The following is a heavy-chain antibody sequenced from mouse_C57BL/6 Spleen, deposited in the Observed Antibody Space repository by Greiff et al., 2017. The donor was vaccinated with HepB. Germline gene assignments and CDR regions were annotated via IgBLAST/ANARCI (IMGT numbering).Heavy chain of an antibody. CDR3: AREVDSSGFYAMDY. J-gene: IGHJ4*01. D-gene: IGHD3-2*02. V-gene: IGHV1-72*01. CDR2: IEPNSGGT. Sequence: VQLQQPGAELVKPGASVKLSCKASGYTFTSYWMHWVKQRPGRGLEWIGRIEPNSGGTKYNEKFKSKATLTVDKPSSTAYMQLSSLTSEDSAVYYCAREVDSSGFYAMDYWGQGTSVTVSS. CDR1: GYTFTSYW.